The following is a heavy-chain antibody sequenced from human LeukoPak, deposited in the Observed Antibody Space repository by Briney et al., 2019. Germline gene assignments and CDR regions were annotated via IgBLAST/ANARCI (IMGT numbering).Heavy chain of an antibody. J-gene: IGHJ5*02. CDR3: ARDRRQQLVHHWFDP. CDR1: GGSISSYY. CDR2: IYYSGST. D-gene: IGHD6-13*01. Sequence: SETLSLTCTVSGGSISSYYWSWIRQPPGKGLEWIGYIYYSGSTNYNPSLKSRVTISVDTSKNQFSLKLSSVTAADTAVYYCARDRRQQLVHHWFDPWGQGTLVTVSS. V-gene: IGHV4-59*12.